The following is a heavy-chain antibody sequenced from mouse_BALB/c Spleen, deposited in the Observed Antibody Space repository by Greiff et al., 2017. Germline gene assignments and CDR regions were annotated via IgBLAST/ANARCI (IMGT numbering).Heavy chain of an antibody. V-gene: IGHV5-6-4*01. J-gene: IGHJ3*01. CDR2: ISSGGSYT. CDR3: TREGYRFAY. CDR1: GFTFSSYT. Sequence: EVNVVESGGGLVKPGGSLKLSCAASGFTFSSYTMSWVRQTPEKRLEWVATISSGGSYTYYPDSVKGRFTISRDNAKNTLYLQMSSLKSEDTAMYYCTREGYRFAYWGQGTLVTVSA.